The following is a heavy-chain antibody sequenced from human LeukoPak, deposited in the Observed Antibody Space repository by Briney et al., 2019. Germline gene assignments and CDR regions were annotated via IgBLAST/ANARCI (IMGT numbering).Heavy chain of an antibody. J-gene: IGHJ3*01. D-gene: IGHD4-23*01. V-gene: IGHV1-46*01. CDR3: ARDMSTAVTPISYAFDV. Sequence: ASVKVSCKATENTFTNYYMHWVRQAPGQGLEWLGIINPNGGRTAYAQNFQGRVSMTRDTSTTTVYMELSSLRSDDTAVYYCARDMSTAVTPISYAFDVWGQGTMVTVSS. CDR2: INPNGGRT. CDR1: ENTFTNYY.